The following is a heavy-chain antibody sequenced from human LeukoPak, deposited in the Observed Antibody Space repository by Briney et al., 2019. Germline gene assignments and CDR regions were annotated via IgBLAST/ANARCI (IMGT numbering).Heavy chain of an antibody. CDR1: GFSFSTYW. D-gene: IGHD3-10*01. CDR3: VKEQGSGYYRTADY. J-gene: IGHJ4*02. CDR2: INTDGSTT. Sequence: GGSLRLSCAASGFSFSTYWMHWVRQAPGKGLVWVSRINTDGSTTTNAGSVKGRFTISRDNAKHTLYLQMNNLRPEDTAVYFCVKEQGSGYYRTADYWGQGTLVTVSS. V-gene: IGHV3-74*01.